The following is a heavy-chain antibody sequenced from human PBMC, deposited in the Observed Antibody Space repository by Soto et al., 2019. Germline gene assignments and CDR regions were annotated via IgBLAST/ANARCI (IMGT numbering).Heavy chain of an antibody. J-gene: IGHJ4*02. Sequence: KTSETLSLTCTVSGGSISSYYWSWIRQPPGKGLEWIGYIYDSGSTNYNPSLKSRVTISVDTSKNQFSLKLSSVTAADTAVYYCARVDPRGSFDYWGQGTLVTVSS. CDR2: IYDSGST. CDR3: ARVDPRGSFDY. V-gene: IGHV4-59*01. CDR1: GGSISSYY. D-gene: IGHD3-10*01.